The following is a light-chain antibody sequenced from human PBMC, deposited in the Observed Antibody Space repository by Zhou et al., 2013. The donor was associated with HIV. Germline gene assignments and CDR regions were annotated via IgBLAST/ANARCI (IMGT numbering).Light chain of an antibody. Sequence: EIVMAQSPATLSVSPGERATLSCRASQSVDTYLAWYQQKPGQAPRLLIYDASNRATGIPARFSGSGSGTDFTLTISSLEPEDFAVYYCQQRRNWPLITFGGGTKVEIK. V-gene: IGKV3-11*01. CDR3: QQRRNWPLIT. J-gene: IGKJ4*01. CDR2: DAS. CDR1: QSVDTY.